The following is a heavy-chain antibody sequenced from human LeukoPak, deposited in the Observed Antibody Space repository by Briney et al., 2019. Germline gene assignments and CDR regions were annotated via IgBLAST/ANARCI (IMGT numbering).Heavy chain of an antibody. V-gene: IGHV3-7*01. CDR3: TGGAGFLIDY. Sequence: GGSLRLSCAASGFTFSNYWMNWVRQAPGKGPEWVAIIKKDGSEKYYVDSVKGRFTISRDNAKNSLYLQMNSLRADDTAVYFCTGGAGFLIDYWGQGALVTVSS. D-gene: IGHD2/OR15-2a*01. CDR1: GFTFSNYW. J-gene: IGHJ4*02. CDR2: IKKDGSEK.